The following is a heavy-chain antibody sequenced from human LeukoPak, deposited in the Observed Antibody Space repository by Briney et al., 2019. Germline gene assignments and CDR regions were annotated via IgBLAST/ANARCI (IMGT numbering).Heavy chain of an antibody. J-gene: IGHJ6*02. V-gene: IGHV3-21*01. CDR1: GFTFGSYA. D-gene: IGHD3-10*01. CDR3: ARVYGSGPFYYYGMDV. Sequence: PGGSLRLSCAASGFTFGSYAMYWVRQAPGKGLEWVSSISSTIVYTYYADSVKGRFTISRDNANNSLFLQMNSLRAEDTAVYYCARVYGSGPFYYYGMDVWGQGTTVTVSS. CDR2: ISSTIVYT.